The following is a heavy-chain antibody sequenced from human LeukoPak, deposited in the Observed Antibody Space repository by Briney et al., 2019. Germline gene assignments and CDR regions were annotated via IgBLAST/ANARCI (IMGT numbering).Heavy chain of an antibody. Sequence: SETLSLTCTVSGGSISSYYWSWIRQPPGKGLEWIGYIYHSGSTNYNPSLKSRVTISVDTSKNQFSLKLSSVTAADTAVYYCARAYDSSGYEIDYWGQGTLVTVSS. V-gene: IGHV4-59*08. D-gene: IGHD3-22*01. CDR2: IYHSGST. J-gene: IGHJ4*02. CDR3: ARAYDSSGYEIDY. CDR1: GGSISSYY.